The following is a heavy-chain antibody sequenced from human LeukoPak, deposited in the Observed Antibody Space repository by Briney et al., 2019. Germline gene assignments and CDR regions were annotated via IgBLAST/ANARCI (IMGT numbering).Heavy chain of an antibody. J-gene: IGHJ4*02. CDR2: IYYSGST. CDR3: ARHGGGGESYPRVFDY. V-gene: IGHV4-59*08. D-gene: IGHD1-26*01. CDR1: GGSISPYY. Sequence: SETLSLNCTVSGGSISPYYWSCIRQLPGKGLEWIGYIYYSGSTNYNPSLKSRVTISVDTSKNQFSLKLSSVTAADTAVYYCARHGGGGESYPRVFDYWGRGTLVTVSS.